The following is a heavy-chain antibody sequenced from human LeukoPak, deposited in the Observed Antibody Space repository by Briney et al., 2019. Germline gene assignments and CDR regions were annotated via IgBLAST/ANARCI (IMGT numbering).Heavy chain of an antibody. V-gene: IGHV1-2*06. Sequence: ASVKVSCKASGYTFIGYYMHWVRQAPGQGLEWMGRINPNSGGTNYAQKFQGRVTMTRDTSISTAYMELSRLRSDDTAVYYCARGRFGELLYAYWGQGTLVTVSS. CDR2: INPNSGGT. CDR3: ARGRFGELLYAY. J-gene: IGHJ4*02. D-gene: IGHD3-10*01. CDR1: GYTFIGYY.